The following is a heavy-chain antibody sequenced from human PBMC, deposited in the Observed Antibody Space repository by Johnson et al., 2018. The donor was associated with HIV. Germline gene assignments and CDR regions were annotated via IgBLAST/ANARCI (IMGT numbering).Heavy chain of an antibody. CDR2: ISSSGNTI. D-gene: IGHD6-13*01. Sequence: QVQLVESGGGLVQPGGSLRLSCAASGFTVSSNYMSWVRQAPGKGLEWVSYISSSGNTIYYADSVKGRFTISRDNAKNSLYLQMNSLRAEDTAVYYCAKRRGVFYDAFDIWGQGTMVTVSS. CDR3: AKRRGVFYDAFDI. V-gene: IGHV3-11*04. CDR1: GFTVSSNY. J-gene: IGHJ3*02.